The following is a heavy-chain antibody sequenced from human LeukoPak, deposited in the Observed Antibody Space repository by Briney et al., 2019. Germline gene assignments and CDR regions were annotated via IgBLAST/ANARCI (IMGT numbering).Heavy chain of an antibody. J-gene: IGHJ4*02. CDR3: ARDLHYDYVWGSYRGPDY. Sequence: ASVKVSCKASGYTFTGYYMHWVRQAPGQGLEWMGWINPNSGGTNYAQKFQGRVTMTRDTSISTAYMELSRLRSDDTAVYYCARDLHYDYVWGSYRGPDYWGQGTLVTVSS. D-gene: IGHD3-16*02. CDR2: INPNSGGT. V-gene: IGHV1-2*02. CDR1: GYTFTGYY.